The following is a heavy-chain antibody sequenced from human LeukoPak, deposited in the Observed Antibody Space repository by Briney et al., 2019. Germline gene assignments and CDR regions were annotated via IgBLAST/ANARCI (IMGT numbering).Heavy chain of an antibody. CDR3: AIGPRGGFDY. J-gene: IGHJ4*02. CDR2: INAGNGNT. CDR1: GYTFTSYA. D-gene: IGHD3-16*01. Sequence: GASVKVSCTASGYTFTSYAMHWVRQAPGQRLEWMGWINAGNGNTKYSQEFQGRVTITRDTSASTAYMELSSLRSEDMAVYYCAIGPRGGFDYWGQGTLVTVSS. V-gene: IGHV1-3*03.